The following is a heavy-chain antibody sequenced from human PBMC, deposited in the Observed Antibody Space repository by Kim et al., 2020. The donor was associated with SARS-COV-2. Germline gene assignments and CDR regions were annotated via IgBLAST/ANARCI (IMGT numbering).Heavy chain of an antibody. Sequence: RVTISVDTSKNQFSLKLSSVTAADTAVYYCARETSITIFGVVAHASYFDYWGQGTLVTVSS. D-gene: IGHD3-3*01. CDR3: ARETSITIFGVVAHASYFDY. J-gene: IGHJ4*02. V-gene: IGHV4-59*01.